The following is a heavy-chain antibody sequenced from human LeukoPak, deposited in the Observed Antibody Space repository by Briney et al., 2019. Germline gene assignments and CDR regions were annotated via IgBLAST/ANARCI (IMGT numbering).Heavy chain of an antibody. CDR2: IYTSGST. Sequence: SETLSLTCTVSGGSFSGYYWSWIRQPAGTGLEWIGRIYTSGSTNYNPSLKSRVTMSVDTSKNQFSLKLSSVTAADTAVYYCARVSSAGIWDYWGQGTLVTVSS. J-gene: IGHJ4*02. CDR1: GGSFSGYY. CDR3: ARVSSAGIWDY. V-gene: IGHV4-4*07. D-gene: IGHD6-19*01.